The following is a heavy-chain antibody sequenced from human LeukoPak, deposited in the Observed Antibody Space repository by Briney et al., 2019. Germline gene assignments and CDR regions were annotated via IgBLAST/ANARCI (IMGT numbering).Heavy chain of an antibody. CDR3: ARVRYYYDSSGYQVYYYYYMDV. CDR2: INHSGST. CDR1: GGSFSGYY. V-gene: IGHV4-34*01. Sequence: SETLSLTCAAYGGSFSGYYWSWIRQPPGKGLEWIGEINHSGSTNYNPSLKSRVTISVDTSKNQFSLKLSSVTAADTAVYYCARVRYYYDSSGYQVYYYYYMDVWGKGTTVTVSS. J-gene: IGHJ6*03. D-gene: IGHD3-22*01.